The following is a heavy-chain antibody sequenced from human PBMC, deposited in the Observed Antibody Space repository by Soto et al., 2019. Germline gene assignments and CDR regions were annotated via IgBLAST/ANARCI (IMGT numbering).Heavy chain of an antibody. CDR3: ASIREPYTYYDFWSGYPTDYYYYYGMDV. D-gene: IGHD3-3*01. V-gene: IGHV6-1*01. CDR1: GDSVSSNSAA. CDR2: TYYRSKWYN. J-gene: IGHJ6*02. Sequence: TLSLTCAISGDSVSSNSAAWNWIRQSPSRGLEWLGRTYYRSKWYNDYAVSVKSRITINPDTSKNQFSLQLNSVTPEYTAVYYCASIREPYTYYDFWSGYPTDYYYYYGMDVWGQGTTVTVSS.